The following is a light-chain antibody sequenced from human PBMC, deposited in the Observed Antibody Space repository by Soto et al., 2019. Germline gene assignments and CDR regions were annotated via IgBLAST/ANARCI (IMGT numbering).Light chain of an antibody. CDR1: SSDVGSYNL. CDR2: EGS. CDR3: CSYAGSGTYV. J-gene: IGLJ1*01. Sequence: QSALTQPAPVSGSPGQSITISCTGTSSDVGSYNLVSWYQQHPGKAPKLMIYEGSKRPSGVSNRFSGSKSGNTASLTISGLQAEDEADYYCCSYAGSGTYVFGTGTKLTVL. V-gene: IGLV2-23*01.